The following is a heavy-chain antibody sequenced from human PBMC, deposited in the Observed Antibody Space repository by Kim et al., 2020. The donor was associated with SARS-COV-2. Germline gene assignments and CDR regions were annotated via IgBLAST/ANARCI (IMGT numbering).Heavy chain of an antibody. D-gene: IGHD3-10*02. CDR2: INTNNRGT. CDR1: GYTFTGYY. J-gene: IGHJ5*02. Sequence: ASVKVSCKASGYTFTGYYIHWVRQAPGQGLEWMGWINTNNRGTNFAQKFQGRVTVTRDTSIDTVYMELTRLTSDDTAVYYCARVGSYVATWGRFDPWGQGTLVTVSS. CDR3: ARVGSYVATWGRFDP. V-gene: IGHV1-2*02.